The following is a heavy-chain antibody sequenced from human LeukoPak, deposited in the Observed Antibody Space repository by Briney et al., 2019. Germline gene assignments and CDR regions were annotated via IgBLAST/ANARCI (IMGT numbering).Heavy chain of an antibody. CDR2: IKQDGSEK. CDR3: ARGYGTSGY. Sequence: PAGGSLRLSCAASGFTFSNYWMSWVRQAPGKVLEWVVNIKQDGSEKDCVDSVKRRFTISRDNAKNSLYLQMNSLRAEDTAVYYCARGYGTSGYWGQGTLVTVSS. CDR1: GFTFSNYW. V-gene: IGHV3-7*04. J-gene: IGHJ4*02. D-gene: IGHD1-7*01.